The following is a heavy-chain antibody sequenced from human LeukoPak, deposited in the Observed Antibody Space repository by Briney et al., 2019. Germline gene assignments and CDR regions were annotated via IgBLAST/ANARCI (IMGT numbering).Heavy chain of an antibody. CDR2: IYSGGST. Sequence: GGSLRLSCAASGFTVSSNYMTWVRQAPGKGLEWVSVIYSGGSTYYADSVKGRFTISRDNSKNTMYLQMNSLRAEDTAVYYCARLVGTFEGVIVQYWGQGTLVTVSS. D-gene: IGHD3-16*02. V-gene: IGHV3-66*01. J-gene: IGHJ4*02. CDR3: ARLVGTFEGVIVQY. CDR1: GFTVSSNY.